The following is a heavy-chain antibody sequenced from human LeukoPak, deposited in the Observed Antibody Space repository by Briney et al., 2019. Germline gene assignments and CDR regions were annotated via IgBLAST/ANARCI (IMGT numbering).Heavy chain of an antibody. CDR1: GFTFSSYG. CDR3: ARDQGIVVVPAAILGPYYYGMDV. J-gene: IGHJ6*02. CDR2: ISYDGSNK. D-gene: IGHD2-2*01. Sequence: GGSLRLSCAASGFTFSSYGMHWVRQAPGKGLEWVVVISYDGSNKYYADSVKGRFTISRDNSKNTLYLQMNSLRAEDTAVYYCARDQGIVVVPAAILGPYYYGMDVWGQGTTVTVSS. V-gene: IGHV3-30*03.